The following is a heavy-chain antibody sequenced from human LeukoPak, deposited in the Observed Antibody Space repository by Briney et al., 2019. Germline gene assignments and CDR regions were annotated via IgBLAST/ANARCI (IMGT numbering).Heavy chain of an antibody. CDR3: ARGQFPNDYFDY. J-gene: IGHJ4*02. CDR2: INPNSGGT. CDR1: GYTFTGYY. D-gene: IGHD6-19*01. V-gene: IGHV1-2*02. Sequence: ASVKVSCKASGYTFTGYYIHWVRQAPGQGLEWMGWINPNSGGTNFAQRFQGRVTLTRDTSISTAYMELRSLRSDDTAVYYCARGQFPNDYFDYWGQGTLVTVSS.